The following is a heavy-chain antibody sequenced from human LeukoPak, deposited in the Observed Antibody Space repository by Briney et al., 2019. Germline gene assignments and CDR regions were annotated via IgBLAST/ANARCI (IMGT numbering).Heavy chain of an antibody. CDR1: GFTFSTYS. CDR3: AKVPYPGIAVAGVDH. V-gene: IGHV3-21*01. CDR2: ISSSSTYI. D-gene: IGHD6-19*01. J-gene: IGHJ4*02. Sequence: GGSLRLSCAASGFTFSTYSMNWVRQAPGKGLEWVSSISSSSTYIDYADSVKGRFTISRDNAKNSLYLQMNSLRADDTAVYYCAKVPYPGIAVAGVDHWGQGTLDTVSS.